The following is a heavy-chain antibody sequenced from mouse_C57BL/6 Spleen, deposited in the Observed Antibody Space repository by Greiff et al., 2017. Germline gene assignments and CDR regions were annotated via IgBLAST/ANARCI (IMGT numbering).Heavy chain of an antibody. CDR2: ILPGSGST. D-gene: IGHD1-1*01. V-gene: IGHV1-9*01. CDR3: ARSDGNSYSAMDY. Sequence: QVQLQQSGAELMKPGASVKLSCKATGYTFTGYWIEWVKQRPGHGLEWIGEILPGSGSTNYNEKFKGKATFTADTSSNPSFMKLSSLTTEDSAIYYGARSDGNSYSAMDYWGQGTSVTVSS. J-gene: IGHJ4*01. CDR1: GYTFTGYW.